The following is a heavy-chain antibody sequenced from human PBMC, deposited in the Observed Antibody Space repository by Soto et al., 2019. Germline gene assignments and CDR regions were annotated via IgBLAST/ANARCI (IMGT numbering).Heavy chain of an antibody. D-gene: IGHD2-2*01. Sequence: SVKVSCKASGGTFSSYAISWVRQAPGQGLEWMGGIIPIFGTANYAQKFQGRVTITADESTSTAYMELSSLRSEDTAVYYCARSAIVVVPAAKLYGMDLWGQGTTVTVSS. CDR1: GGTFSSYA. J-gene: IGHJ6*02. CDR3: ARSAIVVVPAAKLYGMDL. CDR2: IIPIFGTA. V-gene: IGHV1-69*13.